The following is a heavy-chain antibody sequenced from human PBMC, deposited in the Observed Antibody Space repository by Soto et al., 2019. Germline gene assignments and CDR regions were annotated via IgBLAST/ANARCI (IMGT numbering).Heavy chain of an antibody. D-gene: IGHD2-15*01. CDR3: ARGVAATRNDAFDI. J-gene: IGHJ3*02. V-gene: IGHV3-9*01. CDR1: GFTFDDYA. Sequence: SLRLSCAASGFTFDDYAMHWVRQAPGKGLEWVSGISWISCSIGYADSVKGRFTISRDNAKNSLYLQMNSLRAEDTALYYCARGVAATRNDAFDIWGQGTMVTVSS. CDR2: ISWISCSI.